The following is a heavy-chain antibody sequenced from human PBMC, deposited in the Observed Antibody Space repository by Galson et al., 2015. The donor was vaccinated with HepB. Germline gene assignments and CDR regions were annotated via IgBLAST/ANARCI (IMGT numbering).Heavy chain of an antibody. V-gene: IGHV3-43*01. CDR1: GFTFDDYT. D-gene: IGHD3-10*01. Sequence: SLRLSCAASGFTFDDYTMHWVRQAPGKGLEWVSLISWDGVTTYYADSVKGRFTVSRDNSKLSLFLQLTSLRTQDTALYYCVKDLTYYYGSGISRAYGLDVWGQGTPVTVAS. CDR3: VKDLTYYYGSGISRAYGLDV. J-gene: IGHJ6*02. CDR2: ISWDGVTT.